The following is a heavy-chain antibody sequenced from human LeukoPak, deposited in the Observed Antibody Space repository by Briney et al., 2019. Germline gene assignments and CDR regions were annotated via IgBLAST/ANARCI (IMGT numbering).Heavy chain of an antibody. J-gene: IGHJ4*02. CDR2: INPGGSST. CDR1: GFTFSFYW. CDR3: ARSNQADDY. V-gene: IGHV3-74*01. D-gene: IGHD1-14*01. Sequence: GGSLRLSCAASGFTFSFYWMHWVRHVPGQGLVWVSRINPGGSSTAYADSVKGRSTISRDNAKNTLYLQMDSLRADDTGVYYCARSNQADDYWGQGTLVTVSS.